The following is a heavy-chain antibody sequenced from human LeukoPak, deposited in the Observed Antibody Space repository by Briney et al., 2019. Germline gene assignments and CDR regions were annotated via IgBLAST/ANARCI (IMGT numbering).Heavy chain of an antibody. CDR2: ISYSGST. CDR3: ARHGGSYSLDY. CDR1: GGSISNYY. V-gene: IGHV4-59*08. Sequence: SETLSLTCTVSGGSISNYYWSWIRQPPGKGLEWIGYISYSGSTNHNPSLKSRVTISVDTSKNQFSLKLSSVTAADTAVYYCARHGGSYSLDYWGQGTLVTVSS. J-gene: IGHJ4*02. D-gene: IGHD1-26*01.